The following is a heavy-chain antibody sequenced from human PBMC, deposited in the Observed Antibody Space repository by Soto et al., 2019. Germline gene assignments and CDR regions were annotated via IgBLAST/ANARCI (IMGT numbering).Heavy chain of an antibody. D-gene: IGHD3-3*01. V-gene: IGHV3-23*01. CDR1: GFPLSSYA. J-gene: IGHJ4*02. Sequence: QPGGSLRFSCAASGFPLSSYAMSWVRQAPGKGLEWVSAISGSGGSTYYADSVKGRFTISRDNSKNTLYLQMNSLRAEDTAVYYCALNFWSGYYPSRWGQGTLVTVSS. CDR3: ALNFWSGYYPSR. CDR2: ISGSGGST.